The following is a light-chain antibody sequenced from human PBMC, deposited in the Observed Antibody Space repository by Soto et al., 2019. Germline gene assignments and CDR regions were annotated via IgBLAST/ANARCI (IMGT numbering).Light chain of an antibody. Sequence: QAVVTQSPSASASLGASVNLTCTLSSGHSSYAIAWHQQQPEKGPRYLMKLNSDGSHSKGDGIPDRFSGSSSGAERYLTISCLQSEDEADYYCQTWGTGPWVFGGGTKLTVL. J-gene: IGLJ3*02. CDR3: QTWGTGPWV. V-gene: IGLV4-69*01. CDR1: SGHSSYA. CDR2: LNSDGSH.